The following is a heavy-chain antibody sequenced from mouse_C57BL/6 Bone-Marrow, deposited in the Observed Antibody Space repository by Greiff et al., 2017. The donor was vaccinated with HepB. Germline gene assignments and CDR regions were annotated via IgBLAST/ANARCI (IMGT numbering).Heavy chain of an antibody. D-gene: IGHD4-1*01. J-gene: IGHJ3*01. CDR1: GYTFTSYW. Sequence: QVQLQQPGAELVKPGASVKLSCKASGYTFTSYWMHWVKQRPGQGLEWIGMIHPNSGSTNYNEKFKSKATLTVDKSSSTAYMPLSSLTSEDSAVYYCARSRANWDEKFAYWGQGTLVTVSA. CDR3: ARSRANWDEKFAY. V-gene: IGHV1-64*01. CDR2: IHPNSGST.